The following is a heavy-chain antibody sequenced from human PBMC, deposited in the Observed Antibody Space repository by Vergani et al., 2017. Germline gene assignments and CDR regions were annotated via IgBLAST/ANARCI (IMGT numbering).Heavy chain of an antibody. V-gene: IGHV1-18*01. CDR1: GYSFNSYG. CDR3: ARGSSDGDYPGRYYGMDV. CDR2: ISGYDGKT. J-gene: IGHJ6*02. D-gene: IGHD4-17*01. Sequence: QVQLVQSGAEMKKPGASVNVSCKTSGYSFNSYGINWVRQAPGQGLEWLGWISGYDGKTKYVEKLQGRITVTIDTSTNSAYMELRGLRSDDTAVYYCARGSSDGDYPGRYYGMDVWGQGTTVTVSS.